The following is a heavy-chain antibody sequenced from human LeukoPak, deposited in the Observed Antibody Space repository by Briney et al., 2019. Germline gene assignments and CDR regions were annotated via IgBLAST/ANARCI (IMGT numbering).Heavy chain of an antibody. J-gene: IGHJ4*02. CDR3: AKSGCSFASCYLNY. D-gene: IGHD2-2*01. CDR1: EFTFDSHA. CDR2: ISASGGSA. V-gene: IGHV3-23*01. Sequence: GGSLRLSCAASEFTFDSHAMSWVRQAPGKGLEWVSSISASGGSAYYADSVKGRFTISRDNSKNTLYLQMNSLRAEDTAVYYCAKSGCSFASCYLNYWGQGTLVTVSS.